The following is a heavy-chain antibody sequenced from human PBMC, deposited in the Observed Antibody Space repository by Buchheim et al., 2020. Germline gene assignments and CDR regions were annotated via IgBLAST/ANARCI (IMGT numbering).Heavy chain of an antibody. D-gene: IGHD3-3*01. CDR3: ARVMSYDFRKDY. J-gene: IGHJ4*02. Sequence: QVQLQESGPGLVKPSETLSLTCTVSGASIGDYYWTWIRQPPGKGLEWIGDLYHGGETNYNVSLGSRVAISADRAKNQFSLKLSSVTAADTAFYFCARVMSYDFRKDYRGPGTL. CDR1: GASIGDYY. CDR2: LYHGGET. V-gene: IGHV4-59*01.